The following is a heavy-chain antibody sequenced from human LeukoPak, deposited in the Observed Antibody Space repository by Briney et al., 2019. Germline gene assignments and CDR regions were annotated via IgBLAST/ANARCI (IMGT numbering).Heavy chain of an antibody. V-gene: IGHV4-39*01. CDR3: ARHLSGSYSFDY. J-gene: IGHJ4*02. CDR1: GGSISSSSYY. D-gene: IGHD1-26*01. Sequence: PSETLSLTCTVSGGSISSSSYYWGWIRQPPGKGLEWIGSIYYSGSTYYNPSLKSRVTISVDTSKKQLSLKLTSVTAADTAVYYCARHLSGSYSFDYWGQGTLVTVSS. CDR2: IYYSGST.